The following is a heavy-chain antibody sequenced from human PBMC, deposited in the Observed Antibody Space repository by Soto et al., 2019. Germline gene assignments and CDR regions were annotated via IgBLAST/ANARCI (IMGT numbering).Heavy chain of an antibody. V-gene: IGHV3-7*01. D-gene: IGHD5-12*01. CDR3: AKGDGYNSGPNDY. Sequence: PGGSLRLSCAASGFTFSSYWMSWVRQAPGKGLEWVANIKQDGSEKYYVDSVKGRFTISRDNAKNSLYLQMNSLRAEDTAVYYCAKGDGYNSGPNDYWGQGTLVTVSS. J-gene: IGHJ4*02. CDR2: IKQDGSEK. CDR1: GFTFSSYW.